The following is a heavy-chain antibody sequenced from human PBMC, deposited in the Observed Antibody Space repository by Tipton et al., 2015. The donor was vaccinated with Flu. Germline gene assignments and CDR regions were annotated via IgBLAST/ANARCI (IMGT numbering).Heavy chain of an antibody. CDR2: ISYDGSNK. V-gene: IGHV3-30-3*01. CDR3: ATENCDSNNCPFDY. J-gene: IGHJ4*02. CDR1: GFTFNNYV. Sequence: QMQLVQSGGGVVQPGRSLRLSCAASGFTFNNYVMYWVRQAPGKGLEWVAVISYDGSNKYYTDSVKGRFTSSRDNSKNTLYLQMDSLRVEDTAVYYCATENCDSNNCPFDYWGQGAQVTVSS. D-gene: IGHD2/OR15-2a*01.